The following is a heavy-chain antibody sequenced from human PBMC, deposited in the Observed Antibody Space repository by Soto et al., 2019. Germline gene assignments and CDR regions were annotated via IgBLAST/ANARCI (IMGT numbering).Heavy chain of an antibody. V-gene: IGHV4-31*03. J-gene: IGHJ4*02. CDR3: ASIVSSAHGEFSD. CDR2: IYYRGST. Sequence: QVQLQESGPGLVKPSQTLSLTCPVSVGSISSGGYYWSWIRQHPGKGLGGIGYIYYRGSTYYNPSLKSRVTISVDTSKNQFSLKLSSVTAADTAVYYCASIVSSAHGEFSDWGQGTLVTVSS. D-gene: IGHD3-10*01. CDR1: VGSISSGGYY.